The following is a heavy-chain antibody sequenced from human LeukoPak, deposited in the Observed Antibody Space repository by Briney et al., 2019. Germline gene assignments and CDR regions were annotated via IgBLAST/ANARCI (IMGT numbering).Heavy chain of an antibody. Sequence: PGGSLRLSCAASGFTFSSFAMSWVRQAPVKGLEWVSAISGSGGSTYYADSVKGRFIISRDNSKNTLYLQMNSLRAEDTAVYYCAKPSDYCGGDCSYFDYWGQGTLVTVSS. CDR3: AKPSDYCGGDCSYFDY. J-gene: IGHJ4*02. V-gene: IGHV3-23*01. CDR2: ISGSGGST. CDR1: GFTFSSFA. D-gene: IGHD2-21*02.